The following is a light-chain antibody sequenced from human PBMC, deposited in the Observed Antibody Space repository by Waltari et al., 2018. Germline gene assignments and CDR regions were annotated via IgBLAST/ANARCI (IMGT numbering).Light chain of an antibody. CDR2: KAS. V-gene: IGKV1-5*03. Sequence: DIQMTQSPPTLSASVGDRVTITCRASQSISSWLAWYQQKPGKAPKLLIYKASSLESGVPSRFSGSGSGTEFTLTISSLQPDDFATYYCPHANRPMYTFGQGTKLEIK. CDR3: PHANRPMYT. J-gene: IGKJ2*01. CDR1: QSISSW.